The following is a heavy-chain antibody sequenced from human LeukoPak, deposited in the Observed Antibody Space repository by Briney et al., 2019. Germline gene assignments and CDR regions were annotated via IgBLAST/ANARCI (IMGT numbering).Heavy chain of an antibody. CDR3: ARGWGTYCSSTSCYQHHYGDYHLRWFDP. D-gene: IGHD2-2*01. V-gene: IGHV1-3*01. CDR2: INAGNGNT. Sequence: ASVKVSCKASGYTFTSYAMHWVRQAPGQRLEWMGWINAGNGNTKYSQKFQGRVTITRDTSASTAYMELSSLRSEDTAVYYCARGWGTYCSSTSCYQHHYGDYHLRWFDPWGQGTLVTVSS. J-gene: IGHJ5*02. CDR1: GYTFTSYA.